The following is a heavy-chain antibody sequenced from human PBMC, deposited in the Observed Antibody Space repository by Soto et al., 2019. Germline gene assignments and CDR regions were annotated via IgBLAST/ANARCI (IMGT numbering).Heavy chain of an antibody. CDR2: ISSSSSYI. J-gene: IGHJ6*02. D-gene: IGHD3-3*01. V-gene: IGHV3-21*01. CDR3: ARSRLITIFGVVIIGHYDMDV. CDR1: GFTFSSYS. Sequence: PGGSLRLSCAASGFTFSSYSMNWVRQAPGKGLEWVSSISSSSSYIYYAGSVKGRFTISRDNAKNSLYLQMNSLRAEDTAVYYCARSRLITIFGVVIIGHYDMDVWGQGTTVTVSS.